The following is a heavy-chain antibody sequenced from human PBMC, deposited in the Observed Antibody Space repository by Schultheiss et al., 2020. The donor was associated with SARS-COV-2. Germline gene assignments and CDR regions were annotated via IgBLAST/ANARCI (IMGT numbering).Heavy chain of an antibody. V-gene: IGHV3-23*01. J-gene: IGHJ4*02. CDR1: GFTFSSYA. Sequence: GGSLRLSCAASGFTFSSYAMSWVRQAPGKGLEWVSAISGSGGSTYYADSVKGRFTISRDNSKNTLYLQMNSLRAEDTAVYYCAKAGRFLEWLFLDDYFDYWGQGTLVTVSS. D-gene: IGHD3-3*01. CDR2: ISGSGGST. CDR3: AKAGRFLEWLFLDDYFDY.